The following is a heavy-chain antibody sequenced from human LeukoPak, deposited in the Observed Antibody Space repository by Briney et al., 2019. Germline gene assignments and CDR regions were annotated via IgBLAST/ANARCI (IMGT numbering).Heavy chain of an antibody. CDR2: INPNSGGT. CDR3: ARDGAAAALPYNWFDP. V-gene: IGHV1-2*02. CDR1: GYTFTGYY. Sequence: ASVKVSCKASGYTFTGYYMHWVRQAPGQGLEWMRCINPNSGGTNYAQKFQGRVTMTRDTSISTAYMELSRLRSDDTAVYYCARDGAAAALPYNWFDPWGQGTLVTVSS. D-gene: IGHD6-13*01. J-gene: IGHJ5*02.